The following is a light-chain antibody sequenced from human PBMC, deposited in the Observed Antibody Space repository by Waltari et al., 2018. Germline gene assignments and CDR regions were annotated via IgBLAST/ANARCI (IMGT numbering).Light chain of an antibody. Sequence: SYELTQPPSVSVSLGQMARITCSGEALPKKYAYWYQQKPGQFPVLVIYKDSERPSGIPERFSGASSGKIVTLTISGVQAEDEADYYCLSADSSGTYPEVFGGGTKLTVL. V-gene: IGLV3-16*01. CDR1: ALPKKY. J-gene: IGLJ2*01. CDR2: KDS. CDR3: LSADSSGTYPEV.